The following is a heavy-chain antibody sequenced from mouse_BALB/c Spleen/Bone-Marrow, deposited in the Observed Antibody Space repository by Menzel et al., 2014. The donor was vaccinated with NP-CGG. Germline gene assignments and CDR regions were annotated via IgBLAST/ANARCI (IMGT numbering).Heavy chain of an antibody. CDR1: GYTFTSYY. CDR2: INPSNGGT. D-gene: IGHD2-14*01. J-gene: IGHJ4*01. Sequence: QVQLQQSGAELVKPGASVKLSCKASGYTFTSYYMYWVKQRPGQGLECIGEINPSNGGTNFNEKFKSKATLTVDKSSSTAYMQLSSLTSEDSAVYYCTRREYYRYDRAMDYWGQGTSVTVSS. CDR3: TRREYYRYDRAMDY. V-gene: IGHV1S81*02.